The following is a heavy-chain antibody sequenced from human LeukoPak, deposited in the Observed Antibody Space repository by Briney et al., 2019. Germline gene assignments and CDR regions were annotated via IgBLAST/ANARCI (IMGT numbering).Heavy chain of an antibody. J-gene: IGHJ4*02. Sequence: ASVKVSCKASGYTFTSNYIHWVRQAPGQGLEWMGMIYPRDGSTSYAQKFQGRVTVTRDTFTSTVHMELSGLRSEDTAVYYCARDQECFDYWGQGTLVTVSS. V-gene: IGHV1-46*01. CDR2: IYPRDGST. CDR1: GYTFTSNY. CDR3: ARDQECFDY. D-gene: IGHD2/OR15-2a*01.